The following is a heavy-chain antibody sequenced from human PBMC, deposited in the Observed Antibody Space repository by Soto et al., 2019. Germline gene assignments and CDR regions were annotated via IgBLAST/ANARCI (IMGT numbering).Heavy chain of an antibody. V-gene: IGHV3-23*01. J-gene: IGHJ5*02. CDR2: ISGSGGST. CDR1: GFTFSSYA. CDR3: AKGGYYDSSGYYPGDNWFDP. D-gene: IGHD3-22*01. Sequence: GGSLRLSCAASGFTFSSYAMSWVRQAPGKGLEWVSAISGSGGSTYYADSVKGRFTISRDNSKNTLYLQMNSLRAEDTAVYYCAKGGYYDSSGYYPGDNWFDPWGQGTLVTVSS.